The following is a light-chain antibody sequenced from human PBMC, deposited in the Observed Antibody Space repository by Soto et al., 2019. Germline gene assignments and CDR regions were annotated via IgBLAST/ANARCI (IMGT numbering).Light chain of an antibody. Sequence: EIVMTQSPATLSVSPGERATLSCRASQSVSSNLACYQQKPGQARRLLIYAASTRTAGIPARFSGSGSGTEFALTISSLQSEDFGGNYCHQYSNWPPGTLGQGTQVEIK. CDR2: AAS. CDR3: HQYSNWPPGT. J-gene: IGKJ1*01. V-gene: IGKV3-15*01. CDR1: QSVSSN.